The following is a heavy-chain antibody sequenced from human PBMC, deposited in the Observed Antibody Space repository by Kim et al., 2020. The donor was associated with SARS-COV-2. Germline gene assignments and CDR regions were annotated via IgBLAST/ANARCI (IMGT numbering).Heavy chain of an antibody. CDR1: GGFISSDSYY. D-gene: IGHD6-13*01. CDR3: ARLEISRSWPFDP. J-gene: IGHJ5*02. CDR2: IYYSGSS. V-gene: IGHV4-39*01. Sequence: SETLSLTCTVSGGFISSDSYYWGWIRQPPGKGLEWIGSIYYSGSSYYNPSLKSRVTISVDTSKNQVSLKLSSVTAADTAVYYCARLEISRSWPFDPWGQG.